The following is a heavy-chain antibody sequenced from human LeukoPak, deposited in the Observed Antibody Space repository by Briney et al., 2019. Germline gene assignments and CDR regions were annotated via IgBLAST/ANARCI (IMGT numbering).Heavy chain of an antibody. CDR3: ARDVVPAASNWFDS. CDR2: INPNSGGT. D-gene: IGHD2-2*01. CDR1: GYTLTGYY. V-gene: IGHV1-2*02. J-gene: IGHJ5*01. Sequence: GASVKVSCKASGYTLTGYYMHWVRQAPGQGLEWMGWINPNSGGTNYAQKFQGRVTMTRDTSISTAYMELSRLRSDDTAVYYCARDVVPAASNWFDSWGQGTLVTVSS.